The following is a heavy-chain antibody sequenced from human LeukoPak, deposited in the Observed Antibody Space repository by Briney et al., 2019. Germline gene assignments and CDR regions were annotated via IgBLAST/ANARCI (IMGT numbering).Heavy chain of an antibody. D-gene: IGHD4-23*01. CDR3: ATRTYGGNSPFDY. Sequence: SETLSLTCAVYGGSFSGYYWSWIRQPPGKGLEWIGEINHSGSTNYNPSLKSRVTISVDTSKNQFCLKLSSVTAADTAVYYCATRTYGGNSPFDYWGQGTLVTVSS. V-gene: IGHV4-34*01. J-gene: IGHJ4*02. CDR2: INHSGST. CDR1: GGSFSGYY.